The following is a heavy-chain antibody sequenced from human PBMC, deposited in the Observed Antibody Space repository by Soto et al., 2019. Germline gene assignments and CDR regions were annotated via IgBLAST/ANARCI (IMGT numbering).Heavy chain of an antibody. CDR1: GFTFSGSA. J-gene: IGHJ4*02. D-gene: IGHD2-2*02. CDR2: IRSKANSYAT. Sequence: GGSLRLSCAASGFTFSGSAMHWVRQASGKGLEWVGRIRSKANSYATAYAASVKGRFTISRDDSKNTAYLQMNSLKTEDTAVYYCTRHPEGDPTRYPIDYWGQGTLVTVSS. V-gene: IGHV3-73*01. CDR3: TRHPEGDPTRYPIDY.